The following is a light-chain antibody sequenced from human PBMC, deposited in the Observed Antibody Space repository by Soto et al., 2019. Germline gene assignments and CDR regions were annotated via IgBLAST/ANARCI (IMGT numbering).Light chain of an antibody. Sequence: EIVMTQSPDTLSVSPGERATLSCRASESVNSNLAWYQQKPGQAPRLLIYRASTRATGIAARFSGSGSETEYTLTISSLQSEDFAVYYCQQYNYWPSFGQGTNVDIK. CDR1: ESVNSN. CDR2: RAS. J-gene: IGKJ1*01. V-gene: IGKV3-15*01. CDR3: QQYNYWPS.